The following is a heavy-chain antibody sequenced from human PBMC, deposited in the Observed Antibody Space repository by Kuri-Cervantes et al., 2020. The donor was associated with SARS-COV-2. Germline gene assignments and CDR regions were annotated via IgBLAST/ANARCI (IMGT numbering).Heavy chain of an antibody. Sequence: LRLSCTVSGGSISSGDYYWGWIRQPPGKGLEWIGNIFHTGNTYYNPSLKSRVTISGDTSKNQVSLKLSSVTAADTAVYYCASQDDTSGFYYAYDYWGQGTLVTVSS. J-gene: IGHJ4*02. D-gene: IGHD3-22*01. V-gene: IGHV4-30-4*08. CDR3: ASQDDTSGFYYAYDY. CDR2: IFHTGNT. CDR1: GGSISSGDYY.